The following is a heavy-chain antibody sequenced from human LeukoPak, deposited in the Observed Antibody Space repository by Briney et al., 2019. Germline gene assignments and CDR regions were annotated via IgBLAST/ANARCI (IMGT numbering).Heavy chain of an antibody. D-gene: IGHD3-10*01. V-gene: IGHV3-74*01. CDR1: GFTFSNYW. CDR2: INSDGINT. CDR3: ARFYGSGRGFDDSSRIDAFDI. J-gene: IGHJ3*02. Sequence: PGGSLRLSCAASGFTFSNYWMHWVRQAPGKGLVWVSRINSDGINTSYADSVKGRFTISRDNAKNSLYLQMNSLRAEDTAVYYCARFYGSGRGFDDSSRIDAFDIWGQGTMVTVSS.